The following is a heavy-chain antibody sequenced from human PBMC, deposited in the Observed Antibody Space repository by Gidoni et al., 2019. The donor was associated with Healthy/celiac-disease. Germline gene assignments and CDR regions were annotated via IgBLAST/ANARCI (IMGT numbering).Heavy chain of an antibody. Sequence: QVQLVESGGGVVQPGRSLRLSCAASGFTFSSYGRHWVRQAPGKGLEWVAVIWYDGSNKYYADPVKGRFTISRDNSKNTLYLQMNSLRAEDTAVYYCARDSIAVAGGSYYYGMDVWGQGTTVTVSS. CDR2: IWYDGSNK. CDR3: ARDSIAVAGGSYYYGMDV. D-gene: IGHD6-19*01. V-gene: IGHV3-33*01. CDR1: GFTFSSYG. J-gene: IGHJ6*02.